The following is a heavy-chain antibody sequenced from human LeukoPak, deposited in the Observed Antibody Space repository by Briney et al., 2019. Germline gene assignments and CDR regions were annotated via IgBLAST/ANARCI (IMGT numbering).Heavy chain of an antibody. CDR2: ISDIGDST. Sequence: GGSLRLSCEASGFIFSSHALSWVRQAPGKGLAWVSSISDIGDSTYYADSVKGRFTISRDNSKSTLYLQMNSLRGEDTAVYYCVSPGYDYWGQGTLVSVSS. D-gene: IGHD2-2*03. V-gene: IGHV3-23*01. J-gene: IGHJ4*02. CDR1: GFIFSSHA. CDR3: VSPGYDY.